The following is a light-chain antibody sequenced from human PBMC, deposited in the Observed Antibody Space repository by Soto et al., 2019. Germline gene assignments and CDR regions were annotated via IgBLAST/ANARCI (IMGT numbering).Light chain of an antibody. Sequence: QSVLTQPPSVSAAPGQTVTISCSGSSSNIGNNYVSWYQQLPGTAPKLLIYENNKRPSGIPDRFSGSKSGTSATLGITGLQTGDEADYYCGTWDSSLSADRYVFGTGTKLTVL. V-gene: IGLV1-51*02. CDR1: SSNIGNNY. CDR3: GTWDSSLSADRYV. CDR2: ENN. J-gene: IGLJ1*01.